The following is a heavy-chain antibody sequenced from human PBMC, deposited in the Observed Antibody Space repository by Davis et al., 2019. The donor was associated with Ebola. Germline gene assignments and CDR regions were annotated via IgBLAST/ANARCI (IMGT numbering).Heavy chain of an antibody. D-gene: IGHD5-18*01. CDR1: GFTFSNFW. CDR2: ISSDGSGP. J-gene: IGHJ4*02. CDR3: ARSGGHSFGQN. V-gene: IGHV3-74*03. Sequence: GESLKISCAASGFTFSNFWMHWVRRGPGKGLVWVSRISSDGSGPAYADSVKGRFTISRDNAKSTVYLQMNSLRAEDTAVYYCARSGGHSFGQNWGQGTLVTVSS.